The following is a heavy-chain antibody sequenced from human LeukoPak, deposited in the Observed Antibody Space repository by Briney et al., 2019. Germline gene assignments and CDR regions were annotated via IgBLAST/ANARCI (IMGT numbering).Heavy chain of an antibody. CDR2: IYYSGST. CDR3: ARAPPYPYYGSGSYRAKYFQH. J-gene: IGHJ1*01. Sequence: PSETLSLTCTVSGGSISSSSYYWGWIRQPPGKGLEWIGNIYYSGSTNYNPSLKSRVTISVDTSKNQFSLKLSSVTAADTAVYYCARAPPYPYYGSGSYRAKYFQHWGQGTLVTVSS. CDR1: GGSISSSSYY. V-gene: IGHV4-39*07. D-gene: IGHD3-10*01.